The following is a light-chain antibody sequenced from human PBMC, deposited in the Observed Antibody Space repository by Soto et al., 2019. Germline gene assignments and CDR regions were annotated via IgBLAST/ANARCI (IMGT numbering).Light chain of an antibody. CDR2: AAS. J-gene: IGKJ1*01. CDR1: QGIRND. V-gene: IGKV1-6*01. CDR3: HQVYTYPRT. Sequence: AIQMTQSPSSLSASVGDRVTITCRASQGIRNDLGWYQQKPGKAPKLLIYAASSLQSGVPSRFSGSGSGTDFTLTISSLQPGDFATYYCHQVYTYPRTFGQGTKVDIK.